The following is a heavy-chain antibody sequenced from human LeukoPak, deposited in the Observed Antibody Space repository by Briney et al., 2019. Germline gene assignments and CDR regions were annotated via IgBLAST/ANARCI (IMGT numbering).Heavy chain of an antibody. V-gene: IGHV3-73*01. CDR1: GFTFSGSI. CDR3: TTSPSGSSGRNAFDI. J-gene: IGHJ3*02. D-gene: IGHD3-22*01. CDR2: IRSKTNSYAT. Sequence: GGSLRLSCAASGFTFSGSIMHWVRQASGKGLEWVGRIRSKTNSYATAYAASVKGRFTISRDDSKNTAYLQMNSLKTEGTAVYYCTTSPSGSSGRNAFDIWGHGTMVTVSS.